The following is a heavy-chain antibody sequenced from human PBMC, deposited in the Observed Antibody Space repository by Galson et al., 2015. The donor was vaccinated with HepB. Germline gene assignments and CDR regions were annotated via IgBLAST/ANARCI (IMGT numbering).Heavy chain of an antibody. D-gene: IGHD6-6*01. J-gene: IGHJ6*02. CDR1: GDSVSGNSAS. Sequence: CAISGDSVSGNSASWSWIRQSPSRGLEWLGRTYYRSKWYNDYAASVKSRITINPDTSKNQFSLQLNSVTPEDTAVYYCTRAPYSSSSGILYYNGLDVWGQGTTVTVSS. CDR3: TRAPYSSSSGILYYNGLDV. CDR2: TYYRSKWYN. V-gene: IGHV6-1*01.